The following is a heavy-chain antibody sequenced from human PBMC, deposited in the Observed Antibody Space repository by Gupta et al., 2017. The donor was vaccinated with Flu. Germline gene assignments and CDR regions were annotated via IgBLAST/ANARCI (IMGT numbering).Heavy chain of an antibody. D-gene: IGHD4-4*01. J-gene: IGHJ2*01. V-gene: IGHV3-9*01. CDR1: GFTFDDYA. CDR3: AKDRSMRTTVTTYFDL. CDR2: ISWNSGSI. Sequence: EVQLVESGGGLVQPGRSLRLSCAASGFTFDDYAMHWVRQAPGKGLEWVSGISWNSGSIGYADSVKCRFTISRDNAKNSLDLKMNSLRAEDTVLYYCAKDRSMRTTVTTYFDLWGRGTLVTVSS.